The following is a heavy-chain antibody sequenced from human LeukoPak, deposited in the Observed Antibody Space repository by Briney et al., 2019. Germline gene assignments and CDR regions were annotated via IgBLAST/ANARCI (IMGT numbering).Heavy chain of an antibody. Sequence: GGSLRLSCAASGFTFSSYGMNWVRQAPGRGLEWVSSISSSSSYIYYADSVKGRFTISRDNAKNSLYLQMNSLRAEDTAVYYCARDQGSGINYYYYYMDVWGKGTTVTVSS. CDR1: GFTFSSYG. D-gene: IGHD3-10*01. J-gene: IGHJ6*03. V-gene: IGHV3-21*01. CDR3: ARDQGSGINYYYYYMDV. CDR2: ISSSSSYI.